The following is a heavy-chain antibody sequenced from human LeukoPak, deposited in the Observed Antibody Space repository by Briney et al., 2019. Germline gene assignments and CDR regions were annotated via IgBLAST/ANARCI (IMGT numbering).Heavy chain of an antibody. CDR3: ARDRCSSTSCYHWFDP. Sequence: SVKVSCKASGGTFSSYAISWVRQAPGQGLEWMGGIIPIFGTANYAQKFQGRVTITADKSTSTAYMELSSLRSEDTAVYYCARDRCSSTSCYHWFDPWGQGTLVTVSS. D-gene: IGHD2-2*01. CDR1: GGTFSSYA. V-gene: IGHV1-69*06. J-gene: IGHJ5*02. CDR2: IIPIFGTA.